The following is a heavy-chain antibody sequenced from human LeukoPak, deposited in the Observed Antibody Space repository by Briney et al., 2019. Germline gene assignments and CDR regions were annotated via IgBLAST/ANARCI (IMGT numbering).Heavy chain of an antibody. J-gene: IGHJ4*02. CDR1: GYTFTGYY. D-gene: IGHD3-22*01. V-gene: IGHV1-2*04. CDR2: INPNSGVT. CDR3: ASVDYHDSLSD. Sequence: EASVKVSCKASGYTFTGYYLHWVRQAPGQGLEWMGCINPNSGVTNYAQKFQGWVTMTRDTPISTAYMELTRLRYDDTALYYCASVDYHDSLSDWGQGTLVTVSS.